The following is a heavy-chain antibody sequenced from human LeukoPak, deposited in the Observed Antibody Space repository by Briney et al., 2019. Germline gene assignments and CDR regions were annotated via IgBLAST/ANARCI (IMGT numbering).Heavy chain of an antibody. V-gene: IGHV3-33*01. CDR2: IWHDGSNK. J-gene: IGHJ4*02. CDR1: GFTFSSYG. CDR3: ARGTYNYYDSSGYYYFDY. Sequence: PGRSLRLSCAASGFTFSSYGMHWVRQAPGKGLEWVAVIWHDGSNKYYADSVKGRFTISGDNSKNTLYLQMNSLRAEDTAVYYCARGTYNYYDSSGYYYFDYWGQGTLVTVSS. D-gene: IGHD3-22*01.